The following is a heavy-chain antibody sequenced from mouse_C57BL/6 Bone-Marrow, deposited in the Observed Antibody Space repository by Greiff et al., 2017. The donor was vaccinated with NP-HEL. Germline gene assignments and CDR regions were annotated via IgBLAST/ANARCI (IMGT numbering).Heavy chain of an antibody. D-gene: IGHD1-1*01. CDR2: IDPSDSYT. Sequence: QVQLQQPGAELVRPGTSVKLSCKASGYTFTSYWMHWVKQRPGQGLEWIGVIDPSDSYTNYNQKFKGKATLTVDTSSSTAYMQLSRLTSEDSAVYYCATYYYGSRLFNYWGQGTTLTVSS. CDR3: ATYYYGSRLFNY. CDR1: GYTFTSYW. J-gene: IGHJ2*01. V-gene: IGHV1-59*01.